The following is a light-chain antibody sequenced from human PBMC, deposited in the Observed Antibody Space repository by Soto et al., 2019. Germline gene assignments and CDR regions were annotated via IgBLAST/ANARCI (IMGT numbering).Light chain of an antibody. CDR3: HQYGSSPYT. V-gene: IGKV3-20*01. Sequence: EIVLTQSPGTLSLSPGERATLSCRASQRVSSSYLAWYHQKPGQAPRLLIYGASSRATGIPDRFSGSGSGTDFTLTISRLEPEDFAVYYCHQYGSSPYTFGQGTKLEIK. J-gene: IGKJ2*01. CDR1: QRVSSSY. CDR2: GAS.